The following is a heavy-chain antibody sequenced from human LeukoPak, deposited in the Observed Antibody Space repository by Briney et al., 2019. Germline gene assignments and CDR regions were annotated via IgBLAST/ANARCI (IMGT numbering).Heavy chain of an antibody. CDR1: GFTLSSYG. J-gene: IGHJ6*04. CDR3: ARESLSKYYYGSGSYYIYYYYGMDV. V-gene: IGHV3-33*01. CDR2: IWYDGSNK. Sequence: HPRRSLRLSCAASGFTLSSYGMHWVRQAPGKGREWVAVIWYDGSNKYYADSVKGRFTISRDNSKNTLYLQMNSLRAEDTAVYYCARESLSKYYYGSGSYYIYYYYGMDVWGKGTTVTVSS. D-gene: IGHD3-10*01.